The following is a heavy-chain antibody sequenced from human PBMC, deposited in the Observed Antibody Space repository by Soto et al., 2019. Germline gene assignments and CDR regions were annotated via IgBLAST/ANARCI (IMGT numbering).Heavy chain of an antibody. D-gene: IGHD3-16*01. CDR3: ANTSYDYVWDNPFFDY. CDR1: GFTFSSYA. Sequence: EVQLLESGGGLVQPGGSLRLSCAASGFTFSSYAMSWVRQAPGKGLEWVSAISGSGGSTYYADSVKGRFTISRDNSKNTLYMQMNSLRAEDTAVYYCANTSYDYVWDNPFFDYWGQGTLVTVSS. V-gene: IGHV3-23*01. J-gene: IGHJ4*02. CDR2: ISGSGGST.